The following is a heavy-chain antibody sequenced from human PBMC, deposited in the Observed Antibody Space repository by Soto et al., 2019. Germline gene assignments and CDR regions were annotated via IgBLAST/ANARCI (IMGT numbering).Heavy chain of an antibody. CDR2: INPNSGDT. J-gene: IGHJ6*02. D-gene: IGHD2-8*01. CDR3: AKGLGNAKEV. CDR1: GYIFTGYH. Sequence: ASVKVSCKASGYIFTGYHIHWVRQAPGRGLEWMGWINPNSGDTEYAQNFQGRVTMTRDTSFNLVYMEMSGLMSDDTAVFHCAKGLGNAKEVWGQGTTVTVSS. V-gene: IGHV1-2*02.